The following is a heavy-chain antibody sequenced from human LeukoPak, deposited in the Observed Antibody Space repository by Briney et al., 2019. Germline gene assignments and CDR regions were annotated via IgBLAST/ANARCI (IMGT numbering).Heavy chain of an antibody. Sequence: GASVKVSCKASGYTFTGYYMHWVRQAPGQGLEWMGWINPNSGGTNYAQKFQGRVTMTRDTSTSTVYMELSSLRSEDTAVYYCARDRESYYDSSGYKSEYFQHWGQGTLVTVSS. J-gene: IGHJ1*01. CDR2: INPNSGGT. CDR3: ARDRESYYDSSGYKSEYFQH. CDR1: GYTFTGYY. D-gene: IGHD3-22*01. V-gene: IGHV1-2*02.